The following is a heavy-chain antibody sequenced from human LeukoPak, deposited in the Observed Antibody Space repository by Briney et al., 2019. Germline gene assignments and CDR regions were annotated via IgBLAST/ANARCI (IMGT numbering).Heavy chain of an antibody. J-gene: IGHJ6*04. D-gene: IGHD6-19*01. CDR1: GGSVSSGSYY. V-gene: IGHV4-61*01. CDR2: IYYSGST. CDR3: ARGSGWSNYYYYYGMDV. Sequence: SETLSLTCTVSGGSVSSGSYYWSWIRQPPGKGLEWIGYIYYSGSTNYNPSLKSRVTISVDTSKNQFSLKVSSVTAADTAVYYCARGSGWSNYYYYYGMDVWGKGTTITVSS.